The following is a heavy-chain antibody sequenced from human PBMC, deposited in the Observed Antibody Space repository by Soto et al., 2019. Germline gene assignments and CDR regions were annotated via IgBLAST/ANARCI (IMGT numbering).Heavy chain of an antibody. CDR1: GGTFSSYA. Sequence: GASVKVSCKASGGTFSSYAISWVRQAPGQGLEWMGGIIPIFGTANYAQKFQGRVTITADESTSTAYMELSSLRSEDTAVYYCARATLIAAAGPGKNAFDIWGQGTMVTVSS. D-gene: IGHD6-13*01. CDR2: IIPIFGTA. J-gene: IGHJ3*02. CDR3: ARATLIAAAGPGKNAFDI. V-gene: IGHV1-69*13.